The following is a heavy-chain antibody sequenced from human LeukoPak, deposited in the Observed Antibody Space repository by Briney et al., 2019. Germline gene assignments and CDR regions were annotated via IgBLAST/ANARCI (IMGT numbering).Heavy chain of an antibody. D-gene: IGHD2-2*01. Sequence: GESLKISCKGSGYSFSNYWIGWVRQMPGKGLEWMGIIYPGDIDIRYSPSFQGQVTISADKSINTAYLQWSHLKASDTAMYYCARRESYCTTTSCYALDYWGQGTLVTVSS. V-gene: IGHV5-51*01. J-gene: IGHJ4*02. CDR3: ARRESYCTTTSCYALDY. CDR1: GYSFSNYW. CDR2: IYPGDIDI.